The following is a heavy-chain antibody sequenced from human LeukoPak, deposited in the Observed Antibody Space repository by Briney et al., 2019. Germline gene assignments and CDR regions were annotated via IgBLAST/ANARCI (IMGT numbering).Heavy chain of an antibody. D-gene: IGHD3-10*01. CDR2: IKKDGTEK. Sequence: GSLRLSCTASGLSFSGLWLTWVRQAPGRGLEWVANIKKDGTEKNYVDSVRGRFTISRDNAQNSLYLQMNNLRAEDTAIYYCEAYGSVWGQGTLVIVSS. V-gene: IGHV3-7*03. J-gene: IGHJ4*02. CDR3: EAYGSV. CDR1: GLSFSGLW.